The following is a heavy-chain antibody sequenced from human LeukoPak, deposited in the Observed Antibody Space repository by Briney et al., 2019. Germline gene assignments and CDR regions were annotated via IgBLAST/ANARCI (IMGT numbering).Heavy chain of an antibody. CDR3: AKGDCSCTSCFSDY. Sequence: GGSLRLSCAASGFTFSSYAMSWVRQAPGKGLEWVSAISGSGGSTYYADSVKGRFTISRDNSKNTLYLQMNSLRAEDTAVYYCAKGDCSCTSCFSDYWGQGTLVTVSS. V-gene: IGHV3-23*01. CDR1: GFTFSSYA. J-gene: IGHJ4*02. CDR2: ISGSGGST. D-gene: IGHD2-2*01.